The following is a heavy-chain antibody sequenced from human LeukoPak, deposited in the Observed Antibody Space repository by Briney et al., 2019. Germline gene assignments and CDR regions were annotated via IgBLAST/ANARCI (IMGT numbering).Heavy chain of an antibody. CDR3: ARQAGVT. J-gene: IGHJ5*02. V-gene: IGHV3-7*01. D-gene: IGHD6-19*01. CDR2: IKGDASEK. Sequence: GGSLRLSCAVSGFSINNYWMTWYRQAPGKGLECVAHIKGDASEKYYLDSVKGRFTISRDNAKNSLYLQMNSLRAEDTAVYYYARQAGVTWGQGTLVTVSS. CDR1: GFSINNYW.